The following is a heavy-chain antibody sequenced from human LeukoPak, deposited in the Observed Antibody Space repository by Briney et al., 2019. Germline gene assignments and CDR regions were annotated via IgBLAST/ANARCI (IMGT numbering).Heavy chain of an antibody. CDR1: GVSIRGSSYH. V-gene: IGHV4-39*01. CDR3: ASHGYYGGWYFDF. Sequence: PSETLSLTCTVSGVSIRGSSYHWGWIRQPPGKGLEWIGSIYYSGSTFFNPSLNSRVTISVDTSKNQFSLKLNSVTAADTAVYYCASHGYYGGWYFDFWGQGALVTVSS. J-gene: IGHJ4*02. D-gene: IGHD6-19*01. CDR2: IYYSGST.